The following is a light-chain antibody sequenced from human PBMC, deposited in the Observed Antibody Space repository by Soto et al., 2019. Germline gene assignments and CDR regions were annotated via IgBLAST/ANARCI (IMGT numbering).Light chain of an antibody. CDR2: GVS. Sequence: EIVLTQSPATLSLSPGERATLSCRASQSVGSYLAWYQHKPGQAPRLLIYGVSNRATDIPGRFSGRGSGTDFTLTISSLESGDSAVYYCQQRDKWPRTFGQGTKLEIK. J-gene: IGKJ2*01. V-gene: IGKV3-11*01. CDR1: QSVGSY. CDR3: QQRDKWPRT.